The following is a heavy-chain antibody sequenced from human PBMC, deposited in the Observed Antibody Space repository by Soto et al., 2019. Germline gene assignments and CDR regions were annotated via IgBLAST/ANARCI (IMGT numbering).Heavy chain of an antibody. CDR3: ASAPCSGGSCYWFDP. CDR2: IIPIFGTA. Sequence: EASVKVSCKASGGTFSSYAISWVRQAPGQGLEWMGGIIPIFGTANYAQKFQGRVTITADESTSTAYMELSSLRSEDTAVYYCASAPCSGGSCYWFDPWGQGTLVTVSS. V-gene: IGHV1-69*13. D-gene: IGHD2-15*01. CDR1: GGTFSSYA. J-gene: IGHJ5*02.